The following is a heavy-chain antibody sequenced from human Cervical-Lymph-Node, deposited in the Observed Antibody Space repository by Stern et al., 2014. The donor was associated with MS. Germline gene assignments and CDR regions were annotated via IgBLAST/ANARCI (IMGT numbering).Heavy chain of an antibody. CDR2: IYLGDSET. V-gene: IGHV5-51*03. D-gene: IGHD6-19*01. CDR3: ARLPDSGGWYGIWYFDL. CDR1: GYSFTRDW. J-gene: IGHJ2*01. Sequence: EVQLVQSGAEVKKPGESLKISCKGSGYSFTRDWIGWVGQTPGKGLEWMGVIYLGDSETRYSPSFQGQVTISADKSISTAYLQWSSLKASDTAMYYCARLPDSGGWYGIWYFDLWGRGTLVTVSS.